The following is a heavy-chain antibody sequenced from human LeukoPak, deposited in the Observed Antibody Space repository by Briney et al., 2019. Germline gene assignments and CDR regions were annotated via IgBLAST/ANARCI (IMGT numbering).Heavy chain of an antibody. CDR1: GFNFSTYN. J-gene: IGHJ4*02. V-gene: IGHV3-48*01. Sequence: GGSLRLSCAVSGFNFSTYNMNCVRQAPGEGLEWVSYISTSSRTIYYADSVKGRFTISRDNAKNSLYLQMNSLRAEDTAVYYCARDGYDFWSDYPTTLDYWGQGTLVTVSS. D-gene: IGHD3-3*01. CDR3: ARDGYDFWSDYPTTLDY. CDR2: ISTSSRTI.